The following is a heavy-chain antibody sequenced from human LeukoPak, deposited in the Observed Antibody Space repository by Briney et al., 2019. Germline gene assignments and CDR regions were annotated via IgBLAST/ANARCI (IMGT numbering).Heavy chain of an antibody. D-gene: IGHD6-13*01. CDR2: IYSGGST. CDR3: ARAGSSWSNYFDY. Sequence: GGSLRLSCAASGFTVSSNYMSWVRQAPGKGLEWVSVIYSGGSTYYADSVKGRFTISRDNSKNTLYLQMNSLRAEDTAVYYCARAGSSWSNYFDYWGQGTLVTVSS. V-gene: IGHV3-53*01. J-gene: IGHJ4*02. CDR1: GFTVSSNY.